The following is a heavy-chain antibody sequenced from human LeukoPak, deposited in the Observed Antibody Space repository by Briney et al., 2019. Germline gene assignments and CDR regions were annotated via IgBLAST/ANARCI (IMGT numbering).Heavy chain of an antibody. CDR2: ISYDGSNK. V-gene: IGHV3-30*18. CDR1: GFTFSSYG. CDR3: AKEDCSGGSCYLGSGYFDY. J-gene: IGHJ4*02. Sequence: GGSLRLSCAASGFTFSSYGMHWVRQAPGKGLEWVAVISYDGSNKYYADSVEGRFTISRDNSKNTLYLQMNSLRAEDTAVYYCAKEDCSGGSCYLGSGYFDYWGQGTLVTVSS. D-gene: IGHD2-15*01.